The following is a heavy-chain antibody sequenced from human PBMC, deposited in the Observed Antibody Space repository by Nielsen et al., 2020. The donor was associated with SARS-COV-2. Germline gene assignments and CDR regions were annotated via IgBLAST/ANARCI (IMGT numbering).Heavy chain of an antibody. Sequence: SETLSLTCAVYGEAPRDHDWTWIRQSPGKGLEWIGNINRSGGTKYNGPLKSRVSLSVDTMQNRFSLKVTSVTAADTAVYYCARGRDDETYSSYFYLDVWAKGTSVTVSS. V-gene: IGHV4-34*01. D-gene: IGHD2-15*01. CDR3: ARGRDDETYSSYFYLDV. J-gene: IGHJ6*03. CDR2: INRSGGT. CDR1: GEAPRDHD.